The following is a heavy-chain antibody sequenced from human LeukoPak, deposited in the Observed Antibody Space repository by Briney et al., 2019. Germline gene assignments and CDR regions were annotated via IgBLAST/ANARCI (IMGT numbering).Heavy chain of an antibody. Sequence: PSETLSLTCRVSGGSISGYYWTWIRQPAGKGLEWIGRVYCSGSTHYNPSLKTRLTMSVDTSKNQYSLKISSVPAADTAVYYCARLINGTTTAFDIWGQGTMVTVSS. CDR3: ARLINGTTTAFDI. CDR1: GGSISGYY. V-gene: IGHV4-4*07. CDR2: VYCSGST. J-gene: IGHJ3*02. D-gene: IGHD1-7*01.